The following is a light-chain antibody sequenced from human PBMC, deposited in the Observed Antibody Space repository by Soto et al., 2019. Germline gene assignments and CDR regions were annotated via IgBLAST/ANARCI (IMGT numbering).Light chain of an antibody. V-gene: IGKV3D-15*01. J-gene: IGKJ4*01. CDR2: GAS. Sequence: ETVMTQSPGTLSVPPGESATLSCGTSQSVSSNLAWYQQKPGQAPRLLIYGASTRATGIPARFSGSGSGTEFTLTISYLRPEDSAVYFCQQYHDWVTFGGGTKVDIK. CDR1: QSVSSN. CDR3: QQYHDWVT.